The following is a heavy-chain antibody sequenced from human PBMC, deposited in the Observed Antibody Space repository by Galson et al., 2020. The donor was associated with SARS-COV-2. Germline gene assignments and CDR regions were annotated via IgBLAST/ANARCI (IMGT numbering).Heavy chain of an antibody. CDR3: ATPTGRSDF. J-gene: IGHJ4*02. CDR2: IDHRGVT. D-gene: IGHD1-1*01. V-gene: IGHV4-34*01. CDR1: GGPFNTYY. Sequence: SQTLSLTCAVSGGPFNTYYWSWIRQAPGKGLEWIGEIDHRGVTNYTPSLKSRVTISVDTSKNEFSLKLSSVTAADTAVYYCATPTGRSDFWGQGTLVSVSS.